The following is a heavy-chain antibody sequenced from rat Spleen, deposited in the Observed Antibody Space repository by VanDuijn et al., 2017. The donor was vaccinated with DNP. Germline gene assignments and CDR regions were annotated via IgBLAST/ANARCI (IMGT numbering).Heavy chain of an antibody. D-gene: IGHD1-1*01. CDR3: ARGDSSADVIDY. V-gene: IGHV2-41*01. CDR2: IWNTGGT. CDR1: GVSLTRYS. J-gene: IGHJ2*01. Sequence: QVQLKESGPSLVQPSQTLSLICPVAGVSLTRYSVHWVRQPLGKGLEWMGVIWNTGGTRYNSALKSRLSITIDTSKTQVFLNMNSLETEDTATYYCARGDSSADVIDYWGQGVMVTVSS.